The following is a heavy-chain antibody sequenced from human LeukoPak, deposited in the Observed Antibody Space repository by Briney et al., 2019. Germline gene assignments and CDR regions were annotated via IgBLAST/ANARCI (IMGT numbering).Heavy chain of an antibody. CDR1: GYTLTSYD. V-gene: IGHV1-8*01. D-gene: IGHD6-13*01. J-gene: IGHJ4*02. CDR3: ASVPSSWYPQGNDGHHDY. Sequence: ASVKVSCKASGYTLTSYDINWARQATGQGLEWMGWMNPNSGNTGYAQKFQGRVTMTRNTSISTAYMELSSLRSEDTAVYYCASVPSSWYPQGNDGHHDYWGQGTLVTVSS. CDR2: MNPNSGNT.